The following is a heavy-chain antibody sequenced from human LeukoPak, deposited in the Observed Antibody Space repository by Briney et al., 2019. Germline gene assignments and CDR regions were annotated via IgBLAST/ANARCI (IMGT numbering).Heavy chain of an antibody. J-gene: IGHJ6*02. Sequence: SETPSLTCTVSGGSISSGGYYWSWIRQHPGKGLEWIGYIYYSGSTYYNPSLKSRVTISVDTSKNQFSLKLSSVTAADTAVYYCARSLLSLRYFDWLSETGSYGMDVWGQGTTVTVSS. CDR3: ARSLLSLRYFDWLSETGSYGMDV. V-gene: IGHV4-31*03. CDR1: GGSISSGGYY. D-gene: IGHD3-9*01. CDR2: IYYSGST.